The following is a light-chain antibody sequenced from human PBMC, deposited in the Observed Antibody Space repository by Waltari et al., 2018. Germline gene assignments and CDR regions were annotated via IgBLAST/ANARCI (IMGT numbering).Light chain of an antibody. J-gene: IGLJ1*01. V-gene: IGLV2-14*03. Sequence: QHPGKAPKLIIYDVSCRPSGVSNRFFGSKSGNTASLTISGLQAEDEAVYFCSSYSTSITPYVFGTGTKVTVL. CDR3: SSYSTSITPYV. CDR2: DVS.